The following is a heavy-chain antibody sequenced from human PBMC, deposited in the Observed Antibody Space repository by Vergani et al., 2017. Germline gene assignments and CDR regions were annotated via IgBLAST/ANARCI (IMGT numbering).Heavy chain of an antibody. CDR1: GFKFSNFA. CDR3: VKVARIAVAGTYFDY. Sequence: EVQLFESGGDLAQPGGSLRLSCAASGFKFSNFAMSWVRQAPGKGLEWVAAISGSEDSTFYADSVKGRFTISRDNSKNTLYLQMNSLRAEDTAVYYCVKVARIAVAGTYFDYWGQGTLVTVSS. J-gene: IGHJ4*02. V-gene: IGHV3-23*01. D-gene: IGHD6-19*01. CDR2: ISGSEDST.